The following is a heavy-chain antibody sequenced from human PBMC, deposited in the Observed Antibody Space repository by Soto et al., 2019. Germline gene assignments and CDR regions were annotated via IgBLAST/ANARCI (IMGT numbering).Heavy chain of an antibody. J-gene: IGHJ5*02. V-gene: IGHV4-30-4*01. CDR3: ARANGFYGDWFDP. Sequence: TLSLPFTVSGASISNGDYYWSWIRQPPGQGLEWLGYMYRTGNTFYNPSLKSRLTISVDRSKNRFSVKLSSVTATDTAVYYCARANGFYGDWFDPWGQGALVTVSS. CDR2: MYRTGNT. D-gene: IGHD4-17*01. CDR1: GASISNGDYY.